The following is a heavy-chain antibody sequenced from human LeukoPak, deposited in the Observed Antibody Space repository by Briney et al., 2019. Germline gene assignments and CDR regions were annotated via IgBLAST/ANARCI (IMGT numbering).Heavy chain of an antibody. V-gene: IGHV4-39*07. CDR3: ARVSYYPDYYMDV. CDR1: GGSISSSSYY. J-gene: IGHJ6*03. CDR2: IYYSGST. Sequence: SETLSLTCTVSGGSISSSSYYWGWIRQPPGKGLEWIGSIYYSGSTNYNPSLKSRVTISVDTSKNQFSLKLSSVTAADTAVYYCARVSYYPDYYMDVWGKGTTVTVSS. D-gene: IGHD1-26*01.